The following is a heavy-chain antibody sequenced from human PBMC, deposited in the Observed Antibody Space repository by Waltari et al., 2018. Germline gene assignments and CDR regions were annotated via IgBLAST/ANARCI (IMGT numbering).Heavy chain of an antibody. CDR1: GGTFSSYA. D-gene: IGHD6-19*01. CDR2: ITPIFGTA. J-gene: IGHJ3*02. V-gene: IGHV1-69*08. Sequence: QVQLVQSGAEVKKPGSSVKVYCKASGGTFSSYAIRWVRLAPGQGLEWMGRITPIFGTANYAQKFQGRVTITADKSTSTAYLELSSLRSEDTAVYYCARGHGWFLEVDAFDIWGQVTMVTVSS. CDR3: ARGHGWFLEVDAFDI.